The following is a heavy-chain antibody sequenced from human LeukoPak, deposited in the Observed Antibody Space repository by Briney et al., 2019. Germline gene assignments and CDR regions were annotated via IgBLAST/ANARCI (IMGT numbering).Heavy chain of an antibody. CDR2: IYPRDGST. CDR1: GYTFTSNY. J-gene: IGHJ4*02. Sequence: AASVKVSCKASGYTFTSNYIHWVRQAPGQGLEWMGMIYPRDGSTSYAQKFQGRVTVTRDTSTSTVHMELSGLRSDDTAVYYCARAPSGFTSGPGDHWGQGTLVTVSS. D-gene: IGHD1-14*01. V-gene: IGHV1-46*01. CDR3: ARAPSGFTSGPGDH.